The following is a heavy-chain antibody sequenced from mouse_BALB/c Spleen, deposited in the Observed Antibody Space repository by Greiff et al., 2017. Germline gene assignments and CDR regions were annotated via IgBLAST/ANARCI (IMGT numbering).Heavy chain of an antibody. CDR3: AHMVTTVYYYAMDY. Sequence: EVKLQESGPSLVKPSQTLSLTCSVTGDSITSGYWNWIRKFPGNKLEYMGYISYSGSTYYNPSLKSRISITRDTSKNQYYLQLNSVTTEDTATYYCAHMVTTVYYYAMDYWGQGTSVTVSS. CDR1: GDSITSGY. D-gene: IGHD2-1*01. J-gene: IGHJ4*01. CDR2: ISYSGST. V-gene: IGHV3-8*02.